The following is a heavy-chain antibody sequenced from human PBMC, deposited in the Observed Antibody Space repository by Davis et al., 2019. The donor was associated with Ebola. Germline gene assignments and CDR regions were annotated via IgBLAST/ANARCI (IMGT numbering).Heavy chain of an antibody. CDR2: IKQDGSEK. CDR1: GFTFSSYW. V-gene: IGHV3-7*03. CDR3: ARESTMIVVVPPDY. D-gene: IGHD3-22*01. J-gene: IGHJ4*02. Sequence: GGSLRLSCAASGFTFSSYWMSWVRQAPGKGLEWVANIKQDGSEKYYVDSVKGRFTISRDNAKNSLYLQMNSLRAEDTAVYYCARESTMIVVVPPDYWGQGTLVTVSS.